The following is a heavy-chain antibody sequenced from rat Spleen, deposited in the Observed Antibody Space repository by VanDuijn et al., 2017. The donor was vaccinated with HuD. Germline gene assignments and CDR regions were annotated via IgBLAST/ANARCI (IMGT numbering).Heavy chain of an antibody. Sequence: EVQLVESGGGLVQPGRSLKLSCAASGFTFSNYDMAWVRQAPTKGLEWVASISTGGGNTYYRDSVKGRFPISSDNAKSTLYLQMDSLRSEDTATYNCARNYGGYREYVMDAWGQGASVTVSS. D-gene: IGHD1-11*01. CDR1: GFTFSNYD. V-gene: IGHV5S23*01. CDR3: ARNYGGYREYVMDA. CDR2: ISTGGGNT. J-gene: IGHJ4*01.